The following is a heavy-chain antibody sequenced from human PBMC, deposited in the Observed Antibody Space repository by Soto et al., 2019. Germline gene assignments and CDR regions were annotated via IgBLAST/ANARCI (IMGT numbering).Heavy chain of an antibody. CDR3: ATDRLNMLVVVIKGRDDAFDS. J-gene: IGHJ3*02. V-gene: IGHV3-74*03. Sequence: GGSLRLSCAASGFTFSSYWMHWVRQAPGKGLVWVSRIDTYGSATKYADAVKGRFFISRDNSKNTLDLQMNSLRAEDTAVYYCATDRLNMLVVVIKGRDDAFDSWGQGTMVTVSS. CDR1: GFTFSSYW. CDR2: IDTYGSAT. D-gene: IGHD3-22*01.